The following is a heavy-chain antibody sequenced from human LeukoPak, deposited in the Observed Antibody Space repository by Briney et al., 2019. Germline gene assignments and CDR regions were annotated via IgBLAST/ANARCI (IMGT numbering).Heavy chain of an antibody. CDR2: ISSSGSTI. J-gene: IGHJ6*03. D-gene: IGHD3-3*01. CDR1: GFTFSDYY. V-gene: IGHV3-11*04. Sequence: PGGSLRLSCAASGFTFSDYYMSWIRQAPGKGLEWVSYISSSGSTIYYADSVKGRFTTSRDNAKNSLYLQMNSLRAEDTAVYYCARERYNDDFWSGYYTYYYYYMDVWGKGTTVTVSS. CDR3: ARERYNDDFWSGYYTYYYYYMDV.